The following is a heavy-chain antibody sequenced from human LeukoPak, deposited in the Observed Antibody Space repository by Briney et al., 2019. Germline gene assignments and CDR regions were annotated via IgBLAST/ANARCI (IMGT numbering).Heavy chain of an antibody. V-gene: IGHV3-30*02. CDR1: GFTFSSYG. J-gene: IGHJ4*02. CDR3: AKDQTPYYYDSSGYPLGY. Sequence: GGSLRLSCAASGFTFSSYGMHWVRQAPGKGLEWVAFIRYDGSNKYYADSVKGRFTISRDNSKNTLYLQMNSLRAEDTAVYYCAKDQTPYYYDSSGYPLGYWGQGTLVTVSS. CDR2: IRYDGSNK. D-gene: IGHD3-22*01.